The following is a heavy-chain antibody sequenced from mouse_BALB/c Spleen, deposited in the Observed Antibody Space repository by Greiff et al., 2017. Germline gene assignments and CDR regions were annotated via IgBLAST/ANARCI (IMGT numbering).Heavy chain of an antibody. CDR3: ARERDGGYAMDY. D-gene: IGHD2-3*01. CDR1: GFTFSDYG. CDR2: ISNLAYSI. Sequence: DVKLVESGGGLVQPGGSRKLSCAASGFTFSDYGMAWVRQAPGKGPEWVAFISNLAYSIYYADTVTGRFTISRENAKNTLYLEMSSLRSEDTAMYYCARERDGGYAMDYWGQGTSVTVSS. V-gene: IGHV5-15*02. J-gene: IGHJ4*01.